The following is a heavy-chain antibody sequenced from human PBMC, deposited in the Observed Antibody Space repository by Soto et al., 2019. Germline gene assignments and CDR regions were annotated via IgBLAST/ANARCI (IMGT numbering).Heavy chain of an antibody. CDR2: IYYSGST. V-gene: IGHV4-39*01. D-gene: IGHD5-18*01. J-gene: IGHJ5*02. CDR1: GGSISSSSYY. Sequence: SETLSLTCTVSGGSISSSSYYWGWIRQPPGKGLECIGSIYYSGSTYYNPSLKSRVTISVDTSKNQFSLKLSSVTAADTAVYYCARQGGYSYGYNWFDPWGQGTLVTVSS. CDR3: ARQGGYSYGYNWFDP.